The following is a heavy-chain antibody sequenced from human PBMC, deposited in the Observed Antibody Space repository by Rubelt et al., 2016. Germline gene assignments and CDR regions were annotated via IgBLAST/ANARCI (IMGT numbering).Heavy chain of an antibody. D-gene: IGHD1-26*01. V-gene: IGHV1-2*02. CDR2: INPNSGGT. J-gene: IGHJ4*02. CDR3: ASSSGSYYSLDY. CDR1: GYTFTGYY. Sequence: QVQLVQSGAEVKKPGASVKVSCKASGYTFTGYYMHWVRQAPGQGLEWMGWINPNSGGTNYAQKLQGRVTMTRDTSISTAYMELSRLRSDDTAVYYCASSSGSYYSLDYGGQGTLVTVSS.